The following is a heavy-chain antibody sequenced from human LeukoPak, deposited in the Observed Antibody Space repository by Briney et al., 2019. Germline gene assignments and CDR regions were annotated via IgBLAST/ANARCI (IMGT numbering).Heavy chain of an antibody. Sequence: PSETLSLTCTVSGGSISSNSYYWDWIRQPPGKGLEWIGSIYYSGSTNFNPSLNGRVSISRDTTKNLFSLRLRSVTAADTAVYFCARGRVSSSTWYSTYYYYFYMDLWGKGTTVTVSS. V-gene: IGHV4-39*07. CDR2: IYYSGST. D-gene: IGHD6-13*01. J-gene: IGHJ6*03. CDR3: ARGRVSSSTWYSTYYYYFYMDL. CDR1: GGSISSNSYY.